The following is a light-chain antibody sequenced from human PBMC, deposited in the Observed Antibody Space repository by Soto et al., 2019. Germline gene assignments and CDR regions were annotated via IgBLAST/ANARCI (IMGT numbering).Light chain of an antibody. CDR3: QLHGDSPRT. CDR1: QSLSSSS. Sequence: ERVMTQSPAPLSVSPGGRATLSCRASQSLSSSSLAWYQQKPGQAPRLLIYDASSRATGIPDRFSGSGSRTDCTLTRTRLETADVALYSCQLHGDSPRTFGRGTKVDIK. V-gene: IGKV3-20*01. J-gene: IGKJ1*01. CDR2: DAS.